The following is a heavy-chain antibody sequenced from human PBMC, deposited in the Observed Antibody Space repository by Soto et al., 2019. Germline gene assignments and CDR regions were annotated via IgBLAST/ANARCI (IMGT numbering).Heavy chain of an antibody. Sequence: PGGSLRLSCAAYGFSVGGNYMSWVRQAPGKGLELVALIYSGGNPFYADSMKGRFTLSRDNSNNMLYLQMDSLRAEDTAVYYCARESQQLVLGNWFDPWGQGTLVTVSS. CDR1: GFSVGGNY. D-gene: IGHD6-13*01. J-gene: IGHJ5*02. CDR2: IYSGGNP. V-gene: IGHV3-53*01. CDR3: ARESQQLVLGNWFDP.